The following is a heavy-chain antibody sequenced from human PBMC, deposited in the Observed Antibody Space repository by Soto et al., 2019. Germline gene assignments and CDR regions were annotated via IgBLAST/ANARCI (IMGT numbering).Heavy chain of an antibody. J-gene: IGHJ3*02. CDR3: ARSHSSGWYDAFDI. CDR1: GFTFSSYG. V-gene: IGHV3-33*01. Sequence: PGGSLRLSCAASGFTFSSYGMHWVRQAPGKGLEWVAVIWYDGSNKYYADSVKGRFTISRDNSKNTLYLQMNSLRAEDTAVYYCARSHSSGWYDAFDIWGQGTMVTVSS. CDR2: IWYDGSNK. D-gene: IGHD6-19*01.